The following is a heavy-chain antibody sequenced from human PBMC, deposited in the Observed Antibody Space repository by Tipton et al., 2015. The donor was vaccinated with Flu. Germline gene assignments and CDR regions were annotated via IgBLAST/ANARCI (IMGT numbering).Heavy chain of an antibody. CDR2: LGREGDYE. D-gene: IGHD3-16*01. Sequence: SLRLSCAASGFTLSGWGMHWVRQAPGKGLEWVAVLGREGDYEFYEDSVKGRFTISRGNSKNTLYLQMNSLRAEDTAVYYCVRDFRVGSSFDYWGQGTLVTVSS. CDR3: VRDFRVGSSFDY. V-gene: IGHV3-33*01. J-gene: IGHJ4*02. CDR1: GFTLSGWG.